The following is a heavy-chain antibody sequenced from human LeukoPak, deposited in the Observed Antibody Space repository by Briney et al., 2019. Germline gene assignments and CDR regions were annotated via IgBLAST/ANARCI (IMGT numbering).Heavy chain of an antibody. CDR2: ISSDGSTI. Sequence: GGSLRLSYEASGFTFSSYWMHWVRQAPGKGLVWFSRISSDGSTITYADSVKGRFTISRDNAKNTLYLQMNSLRAEDTAVYYCARALAVAGNYDYWGQGALVTVSS. D-gene: IGHD6-19*01. V-gene: IGHV3-74*01. CDR3: ARALAVAGNYDY. CDR1: GFTFSSYW. J-gene: IGHJ4*02.